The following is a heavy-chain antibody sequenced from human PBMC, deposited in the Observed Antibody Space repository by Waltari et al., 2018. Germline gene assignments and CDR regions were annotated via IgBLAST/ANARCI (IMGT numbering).Heavy chain of an antibody. CDR3: SKDSDAFYIDY. CDR1: VVPCSAYG. V-gene: IGHV3-30*02. CDR2: IHHDEISK. Sequence: QVQLVESGGGVVQPGGSLRLPCAVSVVPCSAYGLHWVRQAPGKGLEWVSYIHHDEISKHYADSVKGRFTISRDNSKNTVYLHMDSLRAEDTALYYCSKDSDAFYIDYWGQGVLVTVSS. D-gene: IGHD2-2*01. J-gene: IGHJ4*02.